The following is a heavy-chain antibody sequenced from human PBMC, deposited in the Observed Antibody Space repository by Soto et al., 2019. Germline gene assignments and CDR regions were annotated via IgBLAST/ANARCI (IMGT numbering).Heavy chain of an antibody. CDR2: IIPIFGTA. J-gene: IGHJ4*02. V-gene: IGHV1-69*06. Sequence: SVKVSCKASGGTFSSYAISWVRQAPGQGLEWMGGIIPIFGTANYAQKFQGRVTITADKSTSTAYMELSSLRSEDTAVYYCARDAGIYYDILTGYPKPTYFDYWGQGTLVTV. CDR3: ARDAGIYYDILTGYPKPTYFDY. CDR1: GGTFSSYA. D-gene: IGHD3-9*01.